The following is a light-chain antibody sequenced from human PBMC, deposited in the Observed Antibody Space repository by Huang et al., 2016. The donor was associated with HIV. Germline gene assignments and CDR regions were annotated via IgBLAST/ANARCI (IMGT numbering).Light chain of an antibody. CDR1: QSLLHSNGYKY. J-gene: IGKJ2*01. CDR2: LGS. V-gene: IGKV2-28*01. Sequence: DIVMTQSPLSLPVTPGEPASISCRPSQSLLHSNGYKYLDWYLQKPGQSQQFLIYLGSNRASGVPDRFSGSASGTDFTLKISRVEAEDVGVYYCMQALQTPPYTFGQGTKLEIK. CDR3: MQALQTPPYT.